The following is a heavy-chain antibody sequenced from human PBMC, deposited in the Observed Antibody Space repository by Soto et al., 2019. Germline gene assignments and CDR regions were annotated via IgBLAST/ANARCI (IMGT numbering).Heavy chain of an antibody. J-gene: IGHJ4*02. Sequence: ASVKVSCKASGYTFTSYGISWVRQAPGQGLDWMGLISAYNGNTNYAQKLQGRVTMTTDTSTSTAYMELRSLRSDDTAVYYCARDFARNDFWSGYFRLTEYYFDYWGQGTLVTVSS. D-gene: IGHD3-3*01. CDR2: ISAYNGNT. CDR3: ARDFARNDFWSGYFRLTEYYFDY. CDR1: GYTFTSYG. V-gene: IGHV1-18*04.